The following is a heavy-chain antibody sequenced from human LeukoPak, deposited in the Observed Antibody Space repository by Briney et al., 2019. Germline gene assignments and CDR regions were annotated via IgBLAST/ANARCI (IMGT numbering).Heavy chain of an antibody. D-gene: IGHD1-26*01. Sequence: GGSLRLSCAASAFTFSDYSMNWVRQAPGKGLEWVSYISGRSSTIYYADSVKGRFTISRDNAKNLMYLQMNSLRAEDTAVYYCARDRIKNGSYYFDYWGQGTLVTVSS. J-gene: IGHJ4*02. CDR3: ARDRIKNGSYYFDY. CDR2: ISGRSSTI. CDR1: AFTFSDYS. V-gene: IGHV3-48*01.